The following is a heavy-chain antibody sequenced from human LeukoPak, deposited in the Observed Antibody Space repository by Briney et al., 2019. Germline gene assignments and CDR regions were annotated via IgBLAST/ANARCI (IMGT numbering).Heavy chain of an antibody. CDR2: IIPIFGTA. CDR1: GGTFSSYA. V-gene: IGHV1-69*01. J-gene: IGHJ5*02. CDR3: ARPLDSWFDP. D-gene: IGHD2-2*03. Sequence: SVKVSCKASGGTFSSYAISWVRQAPGRGLEWMGGIIPIFGTANYAQKFQGRVTITADESTSTAYMELSSLRSEDTAVYYCARPLDSWFDPWGQGTLVTVSS.